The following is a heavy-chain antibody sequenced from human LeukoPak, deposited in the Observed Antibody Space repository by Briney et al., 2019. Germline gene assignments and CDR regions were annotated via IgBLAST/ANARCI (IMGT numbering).Heavy chain of an antibody. CDR1: GESLSDYY. CDR3: ARGRGT. CDR2: INPSGNT. Sequence: SETLSLTCAVYGESLSDYYWNWFRQPPGKGLEWIAEINPSGNTRYNPSLKSRVTISVDTSKNHFSLRLTSVTAADTAMHYCARGRGTWGQGTLVTVSS. J-gene: IGHJ5*02. V-gene: IGHV4-34*01. D-gene: IGHD3-10*01.